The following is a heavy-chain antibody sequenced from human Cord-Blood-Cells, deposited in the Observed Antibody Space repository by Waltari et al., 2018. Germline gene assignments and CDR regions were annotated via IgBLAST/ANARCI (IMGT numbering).Heavy chain of an antibody. CDR2: INHSGST. D-gene: IGHD6-13*01. V-gene: IGHV4-34*01. J-gene: IGHJ5*02. CDR3: ARVGRAAAPNRWFDP. Sequence: QVQLQQWGAGLLKPSETLSLTCAVYGGSFSGYYWSWIRQPPGRGLEWIGEINHSGSTNYNPSLKSRGTISVNTSKNQFSLRLSSVTAADTAVYYCARVGRAAAPNRWFDPWGQGTLVTVSS. CDR1: GGSFSGYY.